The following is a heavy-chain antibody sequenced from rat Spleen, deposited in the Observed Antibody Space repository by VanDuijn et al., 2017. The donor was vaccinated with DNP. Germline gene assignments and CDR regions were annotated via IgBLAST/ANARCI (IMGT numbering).Heavy chain of an antibody. J-gene: IGHJ2*01. D-gene: IGHD1-2*01. CDR3: ARSGYYSSPPFDY. V-gene: IGHV1-43*01. CDR1: GYSFTSYY. CDR2: INTGSGGA. Sequence: QVQLQQSGAELARPGSSVKISCKASGYSFTSYYMAWIKQTTGQGLEYIGSINTGSGGAHYNEKFQGKATVTVDKSSSSAFMQLSSLTPDDSAVYYCARSGYYSSPPFDYWGQGVMVTVSS.